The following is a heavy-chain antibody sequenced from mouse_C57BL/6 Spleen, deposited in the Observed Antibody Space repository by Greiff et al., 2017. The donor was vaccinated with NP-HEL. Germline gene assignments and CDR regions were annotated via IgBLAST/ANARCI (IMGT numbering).Heavy chain of an antibody. CDR2: ISSGGDYI. V-gene: IGHV5-9-1*02. D-gene: IGHD2-3*01. Sequence: EVMLVESGEGLVKPGGSLKLSCAASGFTFSSYAMSWVRQTPEKRLEWVAYISSGGDYIYYADTVKGRFTISRDNARNTLYLQMSSLKSEDTAMYYCTRERLNDGRFMDYWGQGTSVTVSS. J-gene: IGHJ4*01. CDR1: GFTFSSYA. CDR3: TRERLNDGRFMDY.